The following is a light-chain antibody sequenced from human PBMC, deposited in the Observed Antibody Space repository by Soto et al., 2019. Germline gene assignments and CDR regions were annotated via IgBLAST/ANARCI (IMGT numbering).Light chain of an antibody. Sequence: EIVLTKSPGTLSLSPGERATLSCRASQSVSSSYLAWYQHKPGQAPRLLIYGVSSRATGIPDRFSGSGSGTHFTLTISRLEPEDFAVYYCHQYGTSPKTFGQGTKVEIK. J-gene: IGKJ1*01. CDR2: GVS. CDR3: HQYGTSPKT. V-gene: IGKV3-20*01. CDR1: QSVSSSY.